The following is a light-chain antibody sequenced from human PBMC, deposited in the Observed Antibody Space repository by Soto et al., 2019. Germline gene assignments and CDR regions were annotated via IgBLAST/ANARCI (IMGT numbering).Light chain of an antibody. J-gene: IGKJ1*01. CDR1: QSISSW. CDR2: DAS. Sequence: DIQMTQSPSTLSASVGDRVTITCRASQSISSWLAWYQQKPGKAPKLLICDASSLESGVPSRFSGSGSGTEFTLTISSLQPDDFATYYCQQYNSYSTFGQGTKVDI. CDR3: QQYNSYST. V-gene: IGKV1-5*01.